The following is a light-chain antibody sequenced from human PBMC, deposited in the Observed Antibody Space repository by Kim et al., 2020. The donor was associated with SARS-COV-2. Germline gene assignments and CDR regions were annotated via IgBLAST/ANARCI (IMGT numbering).Light chain of an antibody. Sequence: SYELTQPPSVSVSPGQTARITCSGDALPKQYASWYQQKPGQSPVLVIYKDSERPSGIPERFSGSRSGTTVTLTISGVQAEDEADYYCQSADSSGTWVLGG. CDR1: ALPKQY. CDR3: QSADSSGTWV. J-gene: IGLJ3*02. V-gene: IGLV3-25*03. CDR2: KDS.